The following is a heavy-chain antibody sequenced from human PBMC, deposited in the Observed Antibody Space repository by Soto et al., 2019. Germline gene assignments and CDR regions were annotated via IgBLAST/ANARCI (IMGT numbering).Heavy chain of an antibody. V-gene: IGHV1-69*02. CDR2: VNPIVSMS. CDR3: AASYGSGHRPFDY. Sequence: SVKVSCKASGDTFSFYTINWVRQAPGLGLEWMGRVNPIVSMSNYAQKFQGRVTITADKSTNTAYMQLSSLRSEDTAIYYCAASYGSGHRPFDYWGQGAPVPVSS. J-gene: IGHJ4*02. CDR1: GDTFSFYT. D-gene: IGHD3-10*01.